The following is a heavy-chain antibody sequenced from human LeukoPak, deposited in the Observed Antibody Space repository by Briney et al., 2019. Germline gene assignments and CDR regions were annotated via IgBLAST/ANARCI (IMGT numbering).Heavy chain of an antibody. CDR2: IYSTGST. CDR3: ARQIASAGTAGFDF. D-gene: IGHD6-13*01. Sequence: SETLSLTCTVSGGSISSYYWSWIRQPAGKGLEWIGRIYSTGSTNYYPSLKSRVTMSVDTSKNQFSLRLRSVTAADTAVYYCARQIASAGTAGFDFWGQGALVTVFS. J-gene: IGHJ4*02. V-gene: IGHV4-4*07. CDR1: GGSISSYY.